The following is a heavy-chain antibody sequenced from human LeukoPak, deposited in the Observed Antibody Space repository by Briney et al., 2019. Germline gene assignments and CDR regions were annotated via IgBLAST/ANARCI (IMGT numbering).Heavy chain of an antibody. Sequence: PGGSLRLSCAASGFILCGSAMNWVRQAPGKGLEWVSAISGSGGSTYYADSVKGRFTISRDNSKNTLYLQMNSLRAEDTAVYYCAKDRAEQWFDAFDIWGQGTMVTVSS. CDR3: AKDRAEQWFDAFDI. J-gene: IGHJ3*02. CDR1: GFILCGSA. CDR2: ISGSGGST. D-gene: IGHD6-19*01. V-gene: IGHV3-23*01.